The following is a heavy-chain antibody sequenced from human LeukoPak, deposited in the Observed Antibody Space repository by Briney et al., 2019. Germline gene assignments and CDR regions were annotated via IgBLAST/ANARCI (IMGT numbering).Heavy chain of an antibody. D-gene: IGHD6-13*01. Sequence: KPSETLSLTCTVSGGSISSYYWSWIRQPAGKGLEWIGRIYTSGSTNYNPSLKRRDTMSVDTSKNQFSLKLSSVTAADTAVYYCARGGSSWYGYYYYYMDVWGKGTTVTVSS. CDR1: GGSISSYY. CDR2: IYTSGST. J-gene: IGHJ6*03. CDR3: ARGGSSWYGYYYYYMDV. V-gene: IGHV4-4*07.